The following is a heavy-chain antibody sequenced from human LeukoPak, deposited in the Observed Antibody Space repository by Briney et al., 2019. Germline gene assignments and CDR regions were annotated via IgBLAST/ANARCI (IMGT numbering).Heavy chain of an antibody. CDR2: ISSSTSTI. CDR1: GFTLSSYG. D-gene: IGHD2-15*01. CDR3: AREVVALDY. J-gene: IGHJ4*02. Sequence: GGSLRLSCAASGFTLSSYGMNWVRQAPGKGLEWVSYISSSTSTITYADSVRGRFTISRDNAENSLYLQMNSLRAEDTAVYYCAREVVALDYWGQGTLVSVSS. V-gene: IGHV3-48*01.